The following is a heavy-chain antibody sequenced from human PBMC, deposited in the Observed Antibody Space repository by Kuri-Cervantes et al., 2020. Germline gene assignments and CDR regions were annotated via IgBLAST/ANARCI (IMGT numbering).Heavy chain of an antibody. D-gene: IGHD6-19*01. CDR1: GYTFTGYY. J-gene: IGHJ6*03. CDR3: ATGPKKVAGYYYMDV. Sequence: ASVKVSCKASGYTFTGYYMHWVRQAPGQGLEWMGWINPNSGGTNYAQKFQGRVTMTEDTSTDTAYMELSSLRSEDTAVYYCATGPKKVAGYYYMDVWGKGTTVTDSS. CDR2: INPNSGGT. V-gene: IGHV1-2*02.